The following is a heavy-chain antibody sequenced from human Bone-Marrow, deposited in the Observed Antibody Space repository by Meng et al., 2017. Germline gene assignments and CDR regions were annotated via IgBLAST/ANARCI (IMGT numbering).Heavy chain of an antibody. CDR2: IIPIFGTA. D-gene: IGHD5-18*01. J-gene: IGHJ6*02. V-gene: IGHV1-69*13. CDR1: GGTFSSYA. Sequence: SVKVSCKASGGTFSSYAISWVRQAPGQGLEWMGGIIPIFGTANYAQKFQGRVTITADESTNTAYMELSSLRSEDTAVYYCARSVDTAMATPQLGGMDVWGQGTTVTVSS. CDR3: ARSVDTAMATPQLGGMDV.